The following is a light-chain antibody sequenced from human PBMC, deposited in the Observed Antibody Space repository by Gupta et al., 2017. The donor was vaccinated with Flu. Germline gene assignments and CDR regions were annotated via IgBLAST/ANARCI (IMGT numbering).Light chain of an antibody. CDR1: QSLIYSDGNTY. J-gene: IGKJ2*01. V-gene: IGKV2-30*01. CDR3: MQATHWPT. Sequence: DIVMTQSPLSLSVTLGQPASISCRSSQSLIYSDGNTYLTWFHQRPGQSPRRLIYKIFNRDSGVPDRFSGSGSDTDFTLKISRVEAEDVGFYYCMQATHWPTFGQGTKLEIK. CDR2: KIF.